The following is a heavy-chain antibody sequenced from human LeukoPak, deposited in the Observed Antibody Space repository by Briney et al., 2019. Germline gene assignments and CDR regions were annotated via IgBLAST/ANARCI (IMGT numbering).Heavy chain of an antibody. V-gene: IGHV4-39*07. CDR3: ARVPVNIWENWFDP. CDR1: GGSISSSSYS. D-gene: IGHD1-26*01. J-gene: IGHJ5*02. Sequence: SETLSLTCTVSGGSISSSSYSWGWIRQPPGKGLEWIGTIYYTGSTNYNPSLKSRVTISVDTSKNQFSLKLNSVTAADTAVYYCARVPVNIWENWFDPWGQGTLVTVSS. CDR2: IYYTGST.